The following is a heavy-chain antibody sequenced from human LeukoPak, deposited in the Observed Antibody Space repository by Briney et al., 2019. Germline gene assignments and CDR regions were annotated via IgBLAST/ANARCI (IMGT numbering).Heavy chain of an antibody. CDR2: IWYDGSNK. V-gene: IGHV3-33*01. J-gene: IGHJ3*02. Sequence: GGSLRLSCAASGFTFSSYGMHWVRQAPGKGLEWVAVIWYDGSNKYYADSVKGRFTISRDNSKNTLYLQMNSLRAEDTAMYYCARGGYDILTGYLDDAFDIWGQGTMVTVSS. D-gene: IGHD3-9*01. CDR1: GFTFSSYG. CDR3: ARGGYDILTGYLDDAFDI.